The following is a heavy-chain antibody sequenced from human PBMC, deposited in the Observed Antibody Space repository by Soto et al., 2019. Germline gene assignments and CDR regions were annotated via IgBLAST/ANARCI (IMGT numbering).Heavy chain of an antibody. V-gene: IGHV3-33*08. CDR3: ARDRTDTAMIIIDY. J-gene: IGHJ4*01. Sequence: TGGSLRLSCAASGFTFSSYAMHWVRQAPGKGLEWVAAIWYDGSNQYYAGSVKGRFTISRDKSKNTLYLQMSSLRVEDTGVYYCARDRTDTAMIIIDYWGHGTRVTVSS. D-gene: IGHD5-18*01. CDR2: IWYDGSNQ. CDR1: GFTFSSYA.